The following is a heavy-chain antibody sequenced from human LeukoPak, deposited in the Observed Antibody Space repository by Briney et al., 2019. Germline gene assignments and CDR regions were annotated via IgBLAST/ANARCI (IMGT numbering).Heavy chain of an antibody. V-gene: IGHV3-30*04. D-gene: IGHD3-10*01. Sequence: PGRSLRLSCAASGFIFSDYAMHWVRQAPGKGLEWVAVISYDGTTKYFADSVKGRLTISRDNSKNTLYLHLNSMRAEDTAIYYCARENIGSGSRSDYWGQGTLVTVSS. CDR2: ISYDGTTK. CDR3: ARENIGSGSRSDY. CDR1: GFIFSDYA. J-gene: IGHJ4*02.